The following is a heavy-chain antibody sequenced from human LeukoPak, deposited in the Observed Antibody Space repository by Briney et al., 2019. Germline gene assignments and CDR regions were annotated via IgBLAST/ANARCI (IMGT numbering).Heavy chain of an antibody. Sequence: GGSLRLSCAGSGITFTKAWMTWVRRAPGKGLEWVGRVLSKSDGGTANYAAPVKGRFTISRDGSKDTLYLQMNTLKTEDTAMYYCTTERAGAFDYWGQGTLVTVSP. CDR1: GITFTKAW. J-gene: IGHJ4*02. CDR2: VLSKSDGGTA. V-gene: IGHV3-15*05. CDR3: TTERAGAFDY. D-gene: IGHD3-10*01.